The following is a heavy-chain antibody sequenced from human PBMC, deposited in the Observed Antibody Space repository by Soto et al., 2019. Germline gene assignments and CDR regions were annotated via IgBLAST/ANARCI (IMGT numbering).Heavy chain of an antibody. D-gene: IGHD2-21*02. Sequence: QVQLVQSGAEVKKPGSSVKVSCKASGGTFSSYAISWVRQAPGQGLEWMGGFITIFGTANYEQKFQVRVTITELESTSTAYMELSSLRSEDTVVYYCARGDVHEGGNSGYYYGMDVWGQGTTVTVSS. V-gene: IGHV1-69*12. CDR3: ARGDVHEGGNSGYYYGMDV. J-gene: IGHJ6*02. CDR2: FITIFGTA. CDR1: GGTFSSYA.